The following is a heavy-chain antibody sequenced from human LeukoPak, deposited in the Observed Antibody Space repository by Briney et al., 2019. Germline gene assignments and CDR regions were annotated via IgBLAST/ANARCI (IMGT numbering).Heavy chain of an antibody. Sequence: PSETLSLTCGVSGGSVINTNWWTWVRQPPGKGLEWIGEVHLDGRTNYNPSLESRLTMSVDVSENQVSLKLTSVTAADTAVYYCAREGGFYRPLDYSGQGPLVTVSS. J-gene: IGHJ4*02. CDR1: GGSVINTNW. CDR2: VHLDGRT. V-gene: IGHV4-4*02. D-gene: IGHD3-3*01. CDR3: AREGGFYRPLDY.